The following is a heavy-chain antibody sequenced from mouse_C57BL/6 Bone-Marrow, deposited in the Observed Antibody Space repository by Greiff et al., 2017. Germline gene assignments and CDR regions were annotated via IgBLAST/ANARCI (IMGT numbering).Heavy chain of an antibody. J-gene: IGHJ4*01. Sequence: DVKLVESGPGLAKPSQTLSLTCSVTGYSITSDYWNWIRKFPGNKLEYMGYISYSGSTYSTPSLKSQISMTRDTSKNQYYRQLNSVTTEGTATYYCARSGYAMDYWGPGTSVTVSS. CDR3: ARSGYAMDY. CDR1: GYSITSDY. D-gene: IGHD1-3*01. CDR2: ISYSGST. V-gene: IGHV3-8*01.